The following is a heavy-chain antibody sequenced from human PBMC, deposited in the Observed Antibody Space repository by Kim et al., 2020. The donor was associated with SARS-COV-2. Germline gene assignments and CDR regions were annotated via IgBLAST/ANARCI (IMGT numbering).Heavy chain of an antibody. CDR2: IGGSGSSA. D-gene: IGHD6-19*01. CDR1: GFTFNNYDKYA. V-gene: IGHV3-23*01. J-gene: IGHJ4*02. Sequence: GGSLRLSCAASGFTFNNYDKYAISWVRQAPGKGLEWVSHIGGSGSSAYYADSVNGRFTISRDNSKKIAYLQMDSLRVDDTAVYYCAKNAQQWLVAGHFDSWGQGTQVIVSS. CDR3: AKNAQQWLVAGHFDS.